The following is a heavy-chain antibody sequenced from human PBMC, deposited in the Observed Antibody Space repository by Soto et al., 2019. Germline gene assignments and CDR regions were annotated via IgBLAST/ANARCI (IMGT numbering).Heavy chain of an antibody. D-gene: IGHD1-20*01. J-gene: IGHJ4*02. V-gene: IGHV3-23*01. CDR3: ATPPDYNWNDY. Sequence: GGSLRLSCAASGFTFSSYAMSWVRQAPGKGLEWISAVSGSGGSTYYADSVKGLFTISRDNSKDTLYLQMNNLRAEDTAVYYCATPPDYNWNDYWGQGTLVTVSS. CDR2: VSGSGGST. CDR1: GFTFSSYA.